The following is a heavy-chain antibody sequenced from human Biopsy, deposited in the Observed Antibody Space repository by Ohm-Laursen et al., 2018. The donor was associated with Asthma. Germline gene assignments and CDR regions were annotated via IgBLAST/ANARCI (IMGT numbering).Heavy chain of an antibody. J-gene: IGHJ5*02. Sequence: TLSLTCTVSGDSLRSTNYWAWVRQPPGNRLEWIGSVYHSGETYYSSYLRSRLTMSVDTSRNQFSLRLTSVTAADTAVYFCARHWSGNGWHDLYTWFDPWGLGTLVTVSS. V-gene: IGHV4-39*01. CDR2: VYHSGET. CDR1: GDSLRSTNY. D-gene: IGHD1-1*01. CDR3: ARHWSGNGWHDLYTWFDP.